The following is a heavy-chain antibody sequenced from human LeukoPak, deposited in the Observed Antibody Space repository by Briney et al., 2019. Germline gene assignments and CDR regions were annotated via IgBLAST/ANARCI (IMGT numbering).Heavy chain of an antibody. V-gene: IGHV1-69*04. D-gene: IGHD6-13*01. Sequence: GASVKVSCKASGGTFSSYAISWVRQAPGQGLEWMGRIIPILGIANYAQKFQGRVTITADKSTSTAYMELSSLRSEDTAVDYCARDRPQWGMQQLVQNAFDVWGQGTMVTVSS. CDR3: ARDRPQWGMQQLVQNAFDV. CDR1: GGTFSSYA. CDR2: IIPILGIA. J-gene: IGHJ3*01.